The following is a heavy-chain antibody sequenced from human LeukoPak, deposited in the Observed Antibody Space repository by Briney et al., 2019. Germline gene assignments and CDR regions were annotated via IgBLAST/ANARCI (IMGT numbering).Heavy chain of an antibody. CDR3: ARFAVAGTVDY. Sequence: ASVKVSCKASAYTFTSYGISWVRQAPGQGLEWMGWISAYNGNTNYAQKLQGRVTMTTDASTSTAYMELRSLRSDDTAVYYCARFAVAGTVDYWGQGTLVTVSS. CDR1: AYTFTSYG. CDR2: ISAYNGNT. V-gene: IGHV1-18*01. D-gene: IGHD6-19*01. J-gene: IGHJ4*02.